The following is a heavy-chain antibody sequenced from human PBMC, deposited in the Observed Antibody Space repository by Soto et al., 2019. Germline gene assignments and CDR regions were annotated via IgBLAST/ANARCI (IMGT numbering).Heavy chain of an antibody. D-gene: IGHD1-1*01. V-gene: IGHV3-23*01. CDR1: GFTFRSYT. CDR3: AKARLETFMRYAFDF. CDR2: INGSGSNT. Sequence: EVQLLESGGGLVQPGGSLRLSCAASGFTFRSYTMSWVRQAPGKGLEWVSSINGSGSNTYNEDSVKGPFTISRDNSEKTLSLQMNSLRAEDTAVYYCAKARLETFMRYAFDFGGKGTMITVS. J-gene: IGHJ3*01.